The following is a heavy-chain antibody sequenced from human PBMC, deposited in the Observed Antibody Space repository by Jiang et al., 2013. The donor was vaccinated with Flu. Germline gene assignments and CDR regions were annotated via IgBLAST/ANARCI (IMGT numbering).Heavy chain of an antibody. Sequence: GLVKPSQTLSLTCSVSGGSINSGNSYWSWIRQPAGKGLEWIGRIYLTGNTNYNPSLESRVTISIDTSKNQFSLKLRSVTAADTAVYYCARYSGDDWGGYYFNFWGQGSLVTVSS. CDR3: ARYSGDDWGGYYFNF. V-gene: IGHV4-61*02. J-gene: IGHJ4*02. D-gene: IGHD5-12*01. CDR2: IYLTGNT. CDR1: GGSINSGNSY.